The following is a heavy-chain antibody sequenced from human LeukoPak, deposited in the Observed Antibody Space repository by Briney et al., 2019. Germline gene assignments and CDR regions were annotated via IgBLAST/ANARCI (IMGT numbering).Heavy chain of an antibody. CDR2: ISPSGDIT. CDR3: AKDTGSGRLTDAFDI. V-gene: IGHV3-23*01. D-gene: IGHD6-19*01. CDR1: GFTFSSYG. J-gene: IGHJ3*02. Sequence: PGGSLRLSCAASGFTFSSYGMHWVRQAPGKGLEWVSGISPSGDITYYADSVKGRFTISRDNSKNTLYLQMNSLRAEDTAVYYCAKDTGSGRLTDAFDIWGQGTMVTVSS.